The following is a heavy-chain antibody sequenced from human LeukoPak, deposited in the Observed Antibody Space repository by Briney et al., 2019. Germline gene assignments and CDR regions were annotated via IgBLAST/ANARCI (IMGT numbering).Heavy chain of an antibody. D-gene: IGHD3-22*01. CDR1: GASISSYY. CDR3: ARETYYYDSSGGFDP. CDR2: FYTSGST. V-gene: IGHV4-4*07. J-gene: IGHJ5*02. Sequence: SETLSLTCTVSGASISSYYWSWIRQPAGKGLEWIGRFYTSGSTDYNPSLKSRVTMSVDTSKNHFSLKLSSVTAADTAVYYCARETYYYDSSGGFDPWGQGTLVTVSS.